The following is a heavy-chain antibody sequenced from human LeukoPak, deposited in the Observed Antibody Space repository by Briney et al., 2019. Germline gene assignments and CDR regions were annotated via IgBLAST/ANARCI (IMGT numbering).Heavy chain of an antibody. CDR2: MYNNGST. V-gene: IGHV4-59*12. D-gene: IGHD3-10*01. Sequence: SETLSLTCAVSGGSISSYFWNWIRQPPGEGLEWIGYMYNNGSTYYNPSLKSRVTISADTSKNQFSLKLSSVTAADTAVYYCARDVGSGSYYNNYFDYWGQGTLVTVSS. CDR1: GGSISSYF. CDR3: ARDVGSGSYYNNYFDY. J-gene: IGHJ4*02.